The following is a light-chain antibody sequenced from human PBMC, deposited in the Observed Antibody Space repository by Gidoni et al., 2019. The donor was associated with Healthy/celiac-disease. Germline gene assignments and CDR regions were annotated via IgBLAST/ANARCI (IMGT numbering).Light chain of an antibody. J-gene: IGLJ1*01. CDR3: QSYDSSLSGSGGV. CDR1: IGAGYD. Sequence: QSVLTQPPSVSGAPGQRVTISNIGAGYDVHWYQQLPGTAPKLLIYGNSNRPSGVPDRFSGSKSGTSASLAITGLQAEDEADYYCQSYDSSLSGSGGVFGTGTKVTVL. V-gene: IGLV1-40*01. CDR2: GNS.